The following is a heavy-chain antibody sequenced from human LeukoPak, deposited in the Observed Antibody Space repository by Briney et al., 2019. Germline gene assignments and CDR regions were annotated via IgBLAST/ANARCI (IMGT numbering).Heavy chain of an antibody. J-gene: IGHJ4*02. Sequence: GGSLRLSCGASGYTFSDYTMNWVRQAPGKGPEWISYISSGGSVMHYADSVKGRFTISRDNVENSLYLQMNSLRVEDTAVYYCTRDLEYWGPGVLVTVSS. CDR3: TRDLEY. V-gene: IGHV3-48*01. CDR1: GYTFSDYT. CDR2: ISSGGSVM.